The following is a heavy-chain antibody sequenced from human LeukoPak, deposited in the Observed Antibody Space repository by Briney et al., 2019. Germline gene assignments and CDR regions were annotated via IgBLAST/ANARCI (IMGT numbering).Heavy chain of an antibody. D-gene: IGHD4-23*01. CDR2: VSGGSVNT. J-gene: IGHJ4*02. Sequence: GGSLRLSCAASGFTFSSYAMSWVRQAPGKGLEWVSAVSGGSVNTYYADSVKGRFTISRDNSKNTLYLQMNSLRAEDTAVYYWAKAATTVEPPRYYFDYWAQGTLVTVS. CDR3: AKAATTVEPPRYYFDY. V-gene: IGHV3-23*01. CDR1: GFTFSSYA.